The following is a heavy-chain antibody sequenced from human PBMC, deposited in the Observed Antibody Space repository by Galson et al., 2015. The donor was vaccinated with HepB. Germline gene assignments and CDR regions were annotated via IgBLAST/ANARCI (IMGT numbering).Heavy chain of an antibody. CDR3: ARVSLGGAAIVYFVY. J-gene: IGHJ4*02. V-gene: IGHV3-23*01. CDR1: GFTFSSYA. CDR2: ISGSGGST. D-gene: IGHD5-12*01. Sequence: SLRLSCAAPGFTFSSYAMNWVRQTPGKGLEWVSAISGSGGSTFYADSVTGRFTISRDNSRNTLYLQMNNLRAEDTAVYYCARVSLGGAAIVYFVYWGQGTLVTVSS.